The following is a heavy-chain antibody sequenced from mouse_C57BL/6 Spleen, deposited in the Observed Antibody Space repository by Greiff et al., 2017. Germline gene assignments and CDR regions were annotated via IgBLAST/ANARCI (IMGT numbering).Heavy chain of an antibody. Sequence: VQLQQSGPVLVKPGASVKMSCKASGYTFTDYYMNWVKQSHGKSLEWIGVINPYNGGTSYNQKFKGKATLTVDKSSSTAYMELNSLSSEDSAVYYCARAYGSSYRAMDYWGQGTSVTVSS. V-gene: IGHV1-19*01. D-gene: IGHD1-1*01. CDR1: GYTFTDYY. J-gene: IGHJ4*01. CDR2: INPYNGGT. CDR3: ARAYGSSYRAMDY.